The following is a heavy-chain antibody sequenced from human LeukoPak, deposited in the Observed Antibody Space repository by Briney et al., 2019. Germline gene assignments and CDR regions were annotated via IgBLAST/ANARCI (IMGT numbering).Heavy chain of an antibody. D-gene: IGHD6-19*01. Sequence: GGSLRLSCAASGFTFSSYSMNWVRQAPGKGLEWVSSISSSSSYIYYADSVKGRFTISRDNAKNSLYLQMNSLRAEDTAVYYCAGAVKNYYGMDVWGQGTTVTVSS. CDR2: ISSSSSYI. CDR1: GFTFSSYS. CDR3: AGAVKNYYGMDV. V-gene: IGHV3-21*01. J-gene: IGHJ6*02.